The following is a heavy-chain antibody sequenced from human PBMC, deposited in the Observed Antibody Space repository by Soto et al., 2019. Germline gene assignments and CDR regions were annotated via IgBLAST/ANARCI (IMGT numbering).Heavy chain of an antibody. CDR3: ARARATIAAAAIFAC. V-gene: IGHV4-4*02. Sequence: QVQLQESGPGLVKPSGTLSLTCAVSGGSISTSNWWSWVRQPPGKGLEWIGEVYRTGSTNYNPSRESRVIVSVDKSKTQFPLKLTSVTAADTAVYYCARARATIAAAAIFACWGQGTLVTVSS. CDR1: GGSISTSNW. J-gene: IGHJ4*02. CDR2: VYRTGST. D-gene: IGHD6-13*01.